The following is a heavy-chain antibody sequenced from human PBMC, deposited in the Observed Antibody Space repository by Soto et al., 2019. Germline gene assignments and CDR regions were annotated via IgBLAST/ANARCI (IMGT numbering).Heavy chain of an antibody. D-gene: IGHD6-19*01. CDR3: AKLPKGLAVAYWFDP. J-gene: IGHJ5*02. CDR1: GFTFSSYA. Sequence: RGSLRLSCAASGFTFSSYAMSWVRQAPGKGLEWVSAISGSGGSTYYADSVKGRFTISRDNSKNTLYLQMNSLRAEDTAVYYCAKLPKGLAVAYWFDPWGQGTLVTVSS. V-gene: IGHV3-23*01. CDR2: ISGSGGST.